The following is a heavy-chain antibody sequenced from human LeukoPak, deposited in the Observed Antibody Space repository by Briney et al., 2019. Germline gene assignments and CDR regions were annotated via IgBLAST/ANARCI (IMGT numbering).Heavy chain of an antibody. CDR2: ISAYNGNT. V-gene: IGHV1-18*01. CDR3: ARDRGDFWSGYYPSDY. CDR1: GYTFTSYG. Sequence: ASVKVSCKAPGYTFTSYGISWVRQAPGQGLEWMGWISAYNGNTNYAQKLQGRVTMTTDTSTSTAYMELRSLRSDDTAVYYCARDRGDFWSGYYPSDYWGQGTLVTVSS. J-gene: IGHJ4*02. D-gene: IGHD3-3*01.